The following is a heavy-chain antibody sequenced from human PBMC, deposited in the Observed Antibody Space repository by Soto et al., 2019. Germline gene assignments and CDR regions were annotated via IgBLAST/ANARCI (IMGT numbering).Heavy chain of an antibody. D-gene: IGHD2-15*01. CDR2: IYNGGNT. Sequence: PSETLSLTCTVSGGSVSNYYWSWVRQTPGKGLENIGYIYNGGNTNYNPSLKSRVTMSVDTSKNQFSLKLSSVTAADTAVYYCARQTKTYFCGGSCHSEYFQHCGQGTLVNVFS. V-gene: IGHV4-59*08. CDR1: GGSVSNYY. J-gene: IGHJ1*01. CDR3: ARQTKTYFCGGSCHSEYFQH.